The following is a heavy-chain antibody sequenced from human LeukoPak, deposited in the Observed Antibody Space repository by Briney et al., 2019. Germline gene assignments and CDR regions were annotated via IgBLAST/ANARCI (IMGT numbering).Heavy chain of an antibody. Sequence: GGSLRLSCAASGFTFSSYWMSWVRQAPGEALEWVANIKQDGTEKYYMDSVKGRFSISRDNAKNSLYLQMNALRAEDTAVYYCARDVRPDYWGQGTLVTVST. J-gene: IGHJ4*02. CDR2: IKQDGTEK. CDR3: ARDVRPDY. D-gene: IGHD6-6*01. V-gene: IGHV3-7*04. CDR1: GFTFSSYW.